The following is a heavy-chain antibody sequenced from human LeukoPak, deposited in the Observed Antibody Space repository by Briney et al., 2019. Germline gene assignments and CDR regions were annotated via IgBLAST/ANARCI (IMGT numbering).Heavy chain of an antibody. CDR1: GYTFTSYG. J-gene: IGHJ4*02. D-gene: IGHD3-22*01. Sequence: ASVKVSCKASGYTFTSYGIGWVRQAPGQGLEWMGWISAYNGNTNYAQKLQGRVTMTTDTSTSTAYMELRSLRSDDTAVYYCARRGYYDSSGYYRVQYYFDYWGQGTLVTVSS. CDR2: ISAYNGNT. V-gene: IGHV1-18*01. CDR3: ARRGYYDSSGYYRVQYYFDY.